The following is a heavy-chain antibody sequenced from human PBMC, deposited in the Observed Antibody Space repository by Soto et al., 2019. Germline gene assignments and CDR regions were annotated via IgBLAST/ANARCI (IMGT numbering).Heavy chain of an antibody. Sequence: QVQLQESGPGLVKPSQTLSLTCTFSGGSISSGDHYWSWIRQRPGRGLEWIAYMYNTGTTYYNPSLKSRLTMSVDTSKNQFSLTLSFVTAADTAVYYCSRSRVLYSGYASFDSWGQGTLVTVSS. D-gene: IGHD5-12*01. CDR1: GGSISSGDHY. J-gene: IGHJ4*02. CDR2: MYNTGTT. V-gene: IGHV4-31*03. CDR3: SRSRVLYSGYASFDS.